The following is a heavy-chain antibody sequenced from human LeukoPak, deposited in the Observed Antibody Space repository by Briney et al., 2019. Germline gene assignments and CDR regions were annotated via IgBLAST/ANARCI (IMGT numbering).Heavy chain of an antibody. Sequence: PGGSLRLSCAASGFTVSSNYMSWVRQAPGKGLEWVSAISGSGGRTYYADSVKGRFTISRDNSKNTLYLQMNSLRAEDTAVYYCAKDTGQLLWFGELGAFDIWGQGTMVTVSS. CDR3: AKDTGQLLWFGELGAFDI. J-gene: IGHJ3*02. D-gene: IGHD3-10*01. CDR2: ISGSGGRT. V-gene: IGHV3-23*01. CDR1: GFTVSSNY.